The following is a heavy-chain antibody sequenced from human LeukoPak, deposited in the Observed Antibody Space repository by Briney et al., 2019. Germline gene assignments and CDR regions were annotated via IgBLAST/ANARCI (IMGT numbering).Heavy chain of an antibody. J-gene: IGHJ4*02. CDR2: IHTSGST. V-gene: IGHV4-4*07. Sequence: SETLSLTCTVSGVSISSYYWSWIRQPAGKGLEWIGRIHTSGSTNYNPSLKSRVTISVDTSKNQFSLKLSSVTAADTAVYYCARGPPPLGFDYWGQGTLVTVSS. CDR1: GVSISSYY. D-gene: IGHD3-16*01. CDR3: ARGPPPLGFDY.